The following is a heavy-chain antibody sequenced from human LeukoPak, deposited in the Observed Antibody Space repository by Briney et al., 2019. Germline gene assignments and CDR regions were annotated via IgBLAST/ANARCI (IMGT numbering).Heavy chain of an antibody. CDR3: ARDRPGSSDPLDAFDI. Sequence: GGSLRLSCAASGFTFSSYAMSWVRQAPGKGLEWVSVIHSGGSTYYADSVKGRFTISRDNSKNTLYLQMNSLRAEDTAVYYCARDRPGSSDPLDAFDIWGQGTMVTVSS. D-gene: IGHD3-10*01. CDR2: IHSGGST. CDR1: GFTFSSYA. J-gene: IGHJ3*02. V-gene: IGHV3-66*01.